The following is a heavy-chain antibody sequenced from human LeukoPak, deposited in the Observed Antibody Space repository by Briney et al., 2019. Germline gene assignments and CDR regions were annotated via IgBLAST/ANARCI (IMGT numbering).Heavy chain of an antibody. V-gene: IGHV3-33*08. CDR2: IWYDGSNK. CDR1: GFTFSNFG. J-gene: IGHJ4*02. CDR3: AREGESGYYYVFDY. Sequence: GRSLRLSCAASGFTFSNFGMHWVRQAPGKGLEWVAVIWYDGSNKYYADSVKGRFTISRDNSKNTLYLQMNSLRAEDTAVYYCAREGESGYYYVFDYWGQGTLVTVSS. D-gene: IGHD3-22*01.